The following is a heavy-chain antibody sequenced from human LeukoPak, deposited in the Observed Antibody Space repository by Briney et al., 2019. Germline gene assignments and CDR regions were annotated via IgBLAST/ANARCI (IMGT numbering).Heavy chain of an antibody. Sequence: SETLSLTCTVSGDSISSSSYCWDWIRQPPGKGLEWIGNIYNSANTHYNPSLKTRITMSVDTPKNQFSLKPNSVTAADTGIYYCARHSRSGYIGYENAFDIWGQGTMVTVSS. J-gene: IGHJ3*02. CDR3: ARHSRSGYIGYENAFDI. CDR1: GDSISSSSYC. V-gene: IGHV4-39*01. CDR2: IYNSANT. D-gene: IGHD5-12*01.